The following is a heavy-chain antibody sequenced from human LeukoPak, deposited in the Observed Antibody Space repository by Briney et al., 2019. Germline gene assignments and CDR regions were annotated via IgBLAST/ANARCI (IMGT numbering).Heavy chain of an antibody. CDR2: IYYSGST. Sequence: SETLSLTCTVPGGSISSSSHHWGWIRQPPGKGLEWIGSIYYSGSTYYNPSLKSRVTISADTSKNQFSLRLRSVTAADTAIYHCARHSWQQLASSYFDYWGQGTLVTVSS. V-gene: IGHV4-39*01. D-gene: IGHD6-13*01. J-gene: IGHJ4*02. CDR1: GGSISSSSHH. CDR3: ARHSWQQLASSYFDY.